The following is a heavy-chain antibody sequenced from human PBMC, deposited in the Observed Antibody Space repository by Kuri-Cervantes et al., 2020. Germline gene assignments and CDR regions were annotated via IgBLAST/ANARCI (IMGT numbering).Heavy chain of an antibody. CDR2: IKQDGSEK. Sequence: GESLKISCAASGFTFSSYWMSWVRQAPGKGLEWMANIKQDGSEKYYVDSVKGRFTISGDNAKNSLYLQMNSLRAEDTAVYYCARDTYGSGSYGVYYYYYMDVWGKGTTVTVSS. J-gene: IGHJ6*03. CDR3: ARDTYGSGSYGVYYYYYMDV. CDR1: GFTFSSYW. D-gene: IGHD3-10*01. V-gene: IGHV3-7*01.